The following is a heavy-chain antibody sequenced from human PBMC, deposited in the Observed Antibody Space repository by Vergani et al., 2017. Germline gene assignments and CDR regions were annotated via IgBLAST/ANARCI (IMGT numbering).Heavy chain of an antibody. CDR2: IKQEESEK. Sequence: EVRLVESGGGLVQPGGSLRLSCAASGFTFSNYWMSWVRQAPGKGLEWVANIKQEESEKYYVDSVKGRFTISRDNAKNSLYLQMNSLRSEDTAVYYCASGYTYRYGGDYWGQGSLVTVSS. V-gene: IGHV3-7*03. J-gene: IGHJ4*02. D-gene: IGHD5-18*01. CDR1: GFTFSNYW. CDR3: ASGYTYRYGGDY.